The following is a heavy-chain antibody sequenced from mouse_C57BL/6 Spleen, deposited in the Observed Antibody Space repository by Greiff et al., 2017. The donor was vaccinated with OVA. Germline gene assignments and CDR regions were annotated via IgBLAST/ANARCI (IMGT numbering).Heavy chain of an antibody. CDR2: IYPGSGST. CDR1: GYTFTSYW. V-gene: IGHV1-55*01. Sequence: QVQLQQPGAELVKPGASVKVSCKASGYTFTSYWITWVKQRPGQGLEWIGDIYPGSGSTNYNKKFKSKATLTVDTSSSTAYMQLSSLTSEDSAVYYCARGDYYGSSPFAYWGQGTLVTVSA. J-gene: IGHJ3*01. D-gene: IGHD1-1*01. CDR3: ARGDYYGSSPFAY.